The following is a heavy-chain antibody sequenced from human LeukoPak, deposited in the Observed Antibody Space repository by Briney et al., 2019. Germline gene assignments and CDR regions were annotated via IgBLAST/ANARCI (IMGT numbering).Heavy chain of an antibody. V-gene: IGHV4-59*08. D-gene: IGHD3-22*01. CDR3: ARHNYYYDSNGYFPGNFDL. J-gene: IGHJ2*01. CDR2: IYYSGST. Sequence: SETLSLTCTVSGGSISSYYWSWIRQPPGKGLEWIGYIYYSGSTNYNPSLKSRVTISVDTSKNQFSLKLSSVTAADTAVYYCARHNYYYDSNGYFPGNFDLWGRGTLVTVSS. CDR1: GGSISSYY.